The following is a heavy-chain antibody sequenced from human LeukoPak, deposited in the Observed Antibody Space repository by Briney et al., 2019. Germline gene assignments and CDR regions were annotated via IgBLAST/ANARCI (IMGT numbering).Heavy chain of an antibody. J-gene: IGHJ4*02. CDR3: ARDLPPGAAGVTGPFDY. Sequence: SQTLSLTCAISGDSVSSNSAAWNWIRQSPSRGLEWLGRTYYRSQWYNDYAVSVKSRITINPDTSKNQFSLQLRSVTPEDTAVYYCARDLPPGAAGVTGPFDYWGQGTLVTVSS. CDR2: TYYRSQWYN. CDR1: GDSVSSNSAA. D-gene: IGHD6-13*01. V-gene: IGHV6-1*01.